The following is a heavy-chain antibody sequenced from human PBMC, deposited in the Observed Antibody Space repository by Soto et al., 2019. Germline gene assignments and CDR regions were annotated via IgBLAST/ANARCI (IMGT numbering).Heavy chain of an antibody. CDR3: AKWPKIWATMYYFAF. J-gene: IGHJ4*02. D-gene: IGHD3-16*01. V-gene: IGHV3-23*01. Sequence: GPLRLWSAAAEGMCSDFAVSCVRQATGQGLEWVSSISGSAGTTYYADSVKGRFIISRDNSKNTPWLQMNTLRAEDTAVYYCAKWPKIWATMYYFAFWRQGSLVTVSS. CDR2: ISGSAGTT. CDR1: EGMCSDFA.